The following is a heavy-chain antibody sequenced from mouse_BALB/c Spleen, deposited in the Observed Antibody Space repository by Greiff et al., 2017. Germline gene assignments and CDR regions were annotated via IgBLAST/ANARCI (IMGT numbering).Heavy chain of an antibody. V-gene: IGHV1-14*01. CDR3: ARGRFMITTLYFDY. J-gene: IGHJ2*01. CDR1: GYTFTSYV. Sequence: QLQESGPELVKPGASVKMSCKASGYTFTSYVMHWVKQKPGQGLEWIGYINPYNDGTKYNEKFKGKATLTSDKSSSTAYMELSSLTSEDSAVYYCARGRFMITTLYFDYWGQGTTLTVSS. CDR2: INPYNDGT. D-gene: IGHD2-4*01.